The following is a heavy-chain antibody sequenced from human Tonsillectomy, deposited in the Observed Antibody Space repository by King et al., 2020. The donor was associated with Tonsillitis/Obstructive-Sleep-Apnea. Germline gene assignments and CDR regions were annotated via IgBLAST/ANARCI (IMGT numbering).Heavy chain of an antibody. CDR2: IYSGGST. Sequence: VQLVESGGGLIQPGGSLRLSCAASGFTVSSNYMSWVRQAPGKGLEWVSVIYSGGSTYYADSVKGRFTISRDNSKNTLYLQMNSLRAEDTAVSYCARSRDYYYGMDVWGQGTTVTVSS. V-gene: IGHV3-53*01. CDR3: ARSRDYYYGMDV. J-gene: IGHJ6*02. CDR1: GFTVSSNY.